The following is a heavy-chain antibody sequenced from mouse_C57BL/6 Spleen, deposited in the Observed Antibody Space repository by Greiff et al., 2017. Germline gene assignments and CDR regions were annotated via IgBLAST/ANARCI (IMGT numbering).Heavy chain of an antibody. D-gene: IGHD3-3*01. Sequence: VQLQQSGPELVKPGASVKISCKASGYAFSSSWMNWVKQRPGKGLEWIGRIYPGDGDTNYNGKFKGKATLTADKSSSTAYMQLSSLTSEDSAVYFCARGGDVGFAYWGQGTLVTVSA. CDR2: IYPGDGDT. V-gene: IGHV1-82*01. CDR3: ARGGDVGFAY. J-gene: IGHJ3*01. CDR1: GYAFSSSW.